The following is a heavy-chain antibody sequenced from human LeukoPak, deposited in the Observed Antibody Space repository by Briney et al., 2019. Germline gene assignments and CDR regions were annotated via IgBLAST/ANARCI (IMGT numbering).Heavy chain of an antibody. CDR2: ISTYTGNT. V-gene: IGHV1-18*01. Sequence: ASVNVSCKTSGYTFTSYAMSWVRQAPGQGLECMGWISTYTGNTDYAQKLQGRVTMTTDTSTSTAYMELRSLSSDDTAVYYCARVLVVSSDAFDIWGQGTMVTVSS. D-gene: IGHD3-22*01. CDR3: ARVLVVSSDAFDI. CDR1: GYTFTSYA. J-gene: IGHJ3*02.